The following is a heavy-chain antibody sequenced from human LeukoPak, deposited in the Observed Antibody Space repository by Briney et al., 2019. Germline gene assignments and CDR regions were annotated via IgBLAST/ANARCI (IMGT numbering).Heavy chain of an antibody. V-gene: IGHV3-33*01. D-gene: IGHD3-16*01. Sequence: GSLRLSCAASGFTFSSYGMHWVRQAPGKGLEWAAVIWYDGSNKYYADSVKGRFTISRDNSKNTLYLQMNSLRAEDTAVYYCARDQLSGGDYAYYYYGMDVWGQGTTVTVSS. CDR1: GFTFSSYG. CDR3: ARDQLSGGDYAYYYYGMDV. J-gene: IGHJ6*02. CDR2: IWYDGSNK.